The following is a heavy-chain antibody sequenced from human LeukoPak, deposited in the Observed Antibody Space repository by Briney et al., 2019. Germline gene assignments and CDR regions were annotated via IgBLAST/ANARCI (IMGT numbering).Heavy chain of an antibody. J-gene: IGHJ4*02. Sequence: PSETLSLTCTVSGGSISNNNWWSWVRQPPGKGLEWIGEIFHSGSTNYNPSLKSRLTISVDKSKNQFSLKLSSVTAADTAVYYCARLTTVTTHHLNDYWGQGTLVTVSS. CDR2: IFHSGST. CDR1: GGSISNNNW. D-gene: IGHD4-17*01. CDR3: ARLTTVTTHHLNDY. V-gene: IGHV4-4*02.